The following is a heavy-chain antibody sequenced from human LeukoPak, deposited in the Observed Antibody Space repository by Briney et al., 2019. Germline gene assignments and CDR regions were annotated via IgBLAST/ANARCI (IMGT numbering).Heavy chain of an antibody. CDR2: IEPSDSYT. D-gene: IGHD3-10*01. J-gene: IGHJ4*02. V-gene: IGHV5-10-1*01. CDR1: GCLFASYW. Sequence: SGGALKISWKGSGCLFASYWITWGRQVPGKGLEARGKIEPSDSYTNYSPSCEGHVTISADKSTSTAYLQWSSLKASDNAVYFCARIPSMVRGVYFDSWGRGTLVTVSS. CDR3: ARIPSMVRGVYFDS.